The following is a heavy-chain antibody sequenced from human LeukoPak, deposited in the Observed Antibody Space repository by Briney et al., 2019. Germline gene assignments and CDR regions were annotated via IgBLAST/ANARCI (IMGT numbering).Heavy chain of an antibody. J-gene: IGHJ4*02. CDR2: IYHSGST. D-gene: IGHD3-22*01. Sequence: SETLSLTCTVSGYSISSGYYWGWIRQPPGKGLEWIGSIYHSGSTYYNPSLKSRVTISVDTSKNQFSLKLSSVTAADTAVYYCARDRSAYYYDSSAGYFDYWGQGTLVTVSS. V-gene: IGHV4-38-2*02. CDR1: GYSISSGYY. CDR3: ARDRSAYYYDSSAGYFDY.